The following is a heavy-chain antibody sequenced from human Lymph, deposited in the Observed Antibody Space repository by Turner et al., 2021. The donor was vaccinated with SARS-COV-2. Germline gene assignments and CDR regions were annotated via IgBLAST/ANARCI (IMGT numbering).Heavy chain of an antibody. CDR2: IYPGDADT. D-gene: IGHD5-12*01. V-gene: IGHV5-51*01. CDR3: ARIPIARGYSGYDFYYFDY. J-gene: IGHJ4*02. Sequence: EVQLVQSGAEVKTPGASLQISCTGSGSSFPTYWIGWVRQMPGKGLEWMGIIYPGDADTRYSPSFQGQVTISADKSISTAYLQWSSLKASDTAMYYCARIPIARGYSGYDFYYFDYWGQGTLVTVSS. CDR1: GSSFPTYW.